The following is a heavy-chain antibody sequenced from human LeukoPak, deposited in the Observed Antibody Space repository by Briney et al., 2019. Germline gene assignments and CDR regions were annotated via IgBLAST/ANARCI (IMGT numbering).Heavy chain of an antibody. CDR2: VSAYNGNT. CDR1: GYTFTSHG. J-gene: IGHJ4*02. Sequence: ASVKVSCKSSGYTFTSHGISWVRQAPGQGLEWMGWVSAYNGNTKYEQKLQGRVTMTTDKSTSTAYMELRSLRSDDTAVYYCARAGGESLFDYWGQGTLVTVSS. CDR3: ARAGGESLFDY. D-gene: IGHD4-17*01. V-gene: IGHV1-18*01.